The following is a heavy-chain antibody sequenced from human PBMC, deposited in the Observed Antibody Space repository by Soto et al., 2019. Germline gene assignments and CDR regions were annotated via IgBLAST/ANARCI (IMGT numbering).Heavy chain of an antibody. D-gene: IGHD3-9*01. CDR2: INHSGST. CDR1: GGSFSGYY. V-gene: IGHV4-34*01. Sequence: SETLSLTCAVYGGSFSGYYWSWIRQPPGKGLEWIGEINHSGSTNYNPSLKSRVTISVDTSKNQFSLKLSSVTAADTAVYYCARDPLRYFDWLPHGYFDYWGQGTLVTVYS. CDR3: ARDPLRYFDWLPHGYFDY. J-gene: IGHJ4*02.